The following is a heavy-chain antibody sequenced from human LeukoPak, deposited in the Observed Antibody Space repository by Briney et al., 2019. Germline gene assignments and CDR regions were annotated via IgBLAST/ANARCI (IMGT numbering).Heavy chain of an antibody. D-gene: IGHD3-10*01. CDR3: ARDGSLWFGELLSNYYYYLDV. CDR2: ISYDGNNN. J-gene: IGHJ6*03. V-gene: IGHV3-30*01. Sequence: PGRSLRLSCAASGFTFSRYAMLWVREAPGKGREWGADISYDGNNNYYAGSVKGRFTISRDNFKNTLYLQMNSLRAEDAAVYYCARDGSLWFGELLSNYYYYLDVWGKGTTVTVSS. CDR1: GFTFSRYA.